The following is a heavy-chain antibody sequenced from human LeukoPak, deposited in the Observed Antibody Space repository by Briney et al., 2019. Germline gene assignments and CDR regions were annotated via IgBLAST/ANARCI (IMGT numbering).Heavy chain of an antibody. J-gene: IGHJ4*02. CDR2: IYYSGST. CDR3: ARRGSRGVTPLDY. Sequence: SETLSLTCTVSGGSISSSSYYGGWIRQPPGRGREWIGSIYYSGSTYYNPSLKSRVTISVDTSKNQFSLKLSSVTAADTAVYYCARRGSRGVTPLDYWGQGTLVTVSS. V-gene: IGHV4-39*01. CDR1: GGSISSSSYY. D-gene: IGHD4-23*01.